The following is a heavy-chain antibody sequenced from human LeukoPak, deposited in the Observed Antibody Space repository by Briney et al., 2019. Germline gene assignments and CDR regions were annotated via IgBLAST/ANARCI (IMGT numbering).Heavy chain of an antibody. CDR2: ISYDGSNK. CDR1: GFTFSSYG. CDR3: ARENTVTTLVVGATSFDY. V-gene: IGHV3-30*03. Sequence: GGSLRLSCAASGFTFSSYGMHWVRQAPGKGLEWVAVISYDGSNKYYADSVKGRFTISRDNSKNTLYLQMNSLRAEDTAVYYCARENTVTTLVVGATSFDYWGQGTLVTVSS. J-gene: IGHJ4*02. D-gene: IGHD1-26*01.